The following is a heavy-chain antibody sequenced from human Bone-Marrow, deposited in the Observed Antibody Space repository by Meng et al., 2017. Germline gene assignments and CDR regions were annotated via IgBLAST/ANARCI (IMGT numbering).Heavy chain of an antibody. CDR3: AKFLRSGCPFDS. Sequence: SETLSLTCTVSGGSTTNNNGYWGWIRQPPGKGLEWIGNVYLSGAISYNPSLKTRITISVDTYKNKFSLKVTSMTAADTAVYHCAKFLRSGCPFDSWGQGTLVTVSS. CDR2: VYLSGAI. J-gene: IGHJ4*02. V-gene: IGHV4-39*07. D-gene: IGHD1-26*01. CDR1: GGSTTNNNGY.